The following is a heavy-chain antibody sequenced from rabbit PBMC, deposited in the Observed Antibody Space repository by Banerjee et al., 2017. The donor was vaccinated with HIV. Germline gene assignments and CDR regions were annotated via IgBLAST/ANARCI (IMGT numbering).Heavy chain of an antibody. J-gene: IGHJ4*01. Sequence: QLVEAGGGLVKPGACLALTCKASGFGLSSNHMRWVRQAPGKGLEWIGIIYAASGSAYYASWVHGRFTISSDNAQNTVDLQMNSLTAADTATYFCARDVPGPTYAFDLWGPGTLVTVS. D-gene: IGHD6-1*01. CDR2: IYAASGSA. V-gene: IGHV1S7*01. CDR1: GFGLSSNH. CDR3: ARDVPGPTYAFDL.